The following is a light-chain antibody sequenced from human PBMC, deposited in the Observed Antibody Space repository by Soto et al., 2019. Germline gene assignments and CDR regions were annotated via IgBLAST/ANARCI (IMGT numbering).Light chain of an antibody. CDR1: SSDIGGYNS. CDR3: SSYSTSSTLIL. V-gene: IGLV2-14*03. J-gene: IGLJ2*01. CDR2: DVS. Sequence: QSALTQPASVSGSPGQTVIISCTGTSSDIGGYNSVSWYQQHPGRAPKLILFDVSNRPSKIPDRFSGSKSDNTASLTISGLQAEDEADYYCSSYSTSSTLILFGGGTKLTVL.